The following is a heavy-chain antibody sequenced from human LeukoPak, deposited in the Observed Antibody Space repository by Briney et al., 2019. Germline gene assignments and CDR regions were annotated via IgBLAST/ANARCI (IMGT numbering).Heavy chain of an antibody. D-gene: IGHD4-11*01. V-gene: IGHV3-48*02. Sequence: GRSLRLSCAASGFTFSSYSMNWVRQAPGKGLEWVSYISSSSSTIYYADSVKGRFTISRDNAKNSLYLQMNSLRDEDTAVYYCARGTVTTFFYYYGMDVWGQGTTVTVSS. J-gene: IGHJ6*02. CDR3: ARGTVTTFFYYYGMDV. CDR2: ISSSSSTI. CDR1: GFTFSSYS.